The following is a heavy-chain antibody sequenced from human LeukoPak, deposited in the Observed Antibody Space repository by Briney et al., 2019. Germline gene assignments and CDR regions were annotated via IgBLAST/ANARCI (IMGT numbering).Heavy chain of an antibody. CDR2: INHSGST. Sequence: SQTLSLTCTVSGGSISSGSYYWSWIRQPAGKGLEWIGEINHSGSTNYNPSLKSRVTISVDTSKNQFSLKLSSVTAADTAVYYCASLVGARNYWGQGTLVTVSS. V-gene: IGHV4-61*09. CDR3: ASLVGARNY. CDR1: GGSISSGSYY. D-gene: IGHD1-26*01. J-gene: IGHJ4*02.